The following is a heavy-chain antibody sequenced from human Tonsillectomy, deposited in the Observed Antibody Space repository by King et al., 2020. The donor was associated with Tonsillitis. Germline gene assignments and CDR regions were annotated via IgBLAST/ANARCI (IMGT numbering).Heavy chain of an antibody. CDR2: IIPIFGTA. Sequence: QLVQSGAEVKKPGSSVKVSCKASGGTFSAYAISWVRQAPGQGLEWMGGIIPIFGTAHFTQKFQGRVTITADKSTSTAYMDLSSLRSEDTAVYYCAAGYYDSSDFSFYYYFYIDVWGKGTTVTVSS. D-gene: IGHD3-22*01. CDR1: GGTFSAYA. CDR3: AAGYYDSSDFSFYYYFYIDV. J-gene: IGHJ6*03. V-gene: IGHV1-69*06.